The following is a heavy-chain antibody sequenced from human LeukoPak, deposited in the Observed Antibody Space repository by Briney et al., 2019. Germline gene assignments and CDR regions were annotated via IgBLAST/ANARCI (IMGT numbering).Heavy chain of an antibody. V-gene: IGHV3-23*01. CDR3: ARADTAMVTDY. Sequence: GGSLRLSCAASGFTFSSYAMSWVRQAPGKGLEWVSAISGSGGSTYYADSVKGRFTISRDNAKNSLYLQMNSLRAEDTAVYYCARADTAMVTDYWGQGTLVTVSS. D-gene: IGHD5-18*01. CDR2: ISGSGGST. CDR1: GFTFSSYA. J-gene: IGHJ4*02.